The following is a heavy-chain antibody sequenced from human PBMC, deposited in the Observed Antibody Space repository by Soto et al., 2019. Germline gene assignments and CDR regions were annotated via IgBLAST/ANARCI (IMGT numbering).Heavy chain of an antibody. CDR2: IYPGDSDT. CDR3: ARRFYDILTGYAYGMDV. CDR1: GYSFTSYW. V-gene: IGHV5-51*01. D-gene: IGHD3-9*01. J-gene: IGHJ6*02. Sequence: GESLKISCKGSGYSFTSYWIGWVRQMPGKGLEWMGIIYPGDSDTRYSPSFQGQVTISADKSISTAYLQWSSLKASDTAMYYCARRFYDILTGYAYGMDVWGQGTTVTGSS.